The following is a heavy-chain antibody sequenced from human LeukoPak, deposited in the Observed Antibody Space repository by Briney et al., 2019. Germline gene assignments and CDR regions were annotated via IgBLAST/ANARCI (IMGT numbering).Heavy chain of an antibody. D-gene: IGHD1-26*01. CDR2: INPNSGGT. V-gene: IGHV1-2*02. CDR3: ARDLYGSYSFFNY. CDR1: GYTFTGYY. Sequence: ASVKVSCKASGYTFTGYYMHWVRQAPGQGLEWMGWINPNSGGTNYAQKFQGRVTMTRDTSISTAYMELSRLRSDDTAVYYCARDLYGSYSFFNYWGQGTLVTVSS. J-gene: IGHJ4*02.